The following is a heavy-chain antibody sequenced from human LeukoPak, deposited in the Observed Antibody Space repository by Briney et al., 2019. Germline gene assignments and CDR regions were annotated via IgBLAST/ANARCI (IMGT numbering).Heavy chain of an antibody. CDR2: IIPFVGTT. D-gene: IGHD6-13*01. Sequence: SAKVSCKTSGGSLRSYAISWVRQAPGQGLERMGGIIPFVGTTNYGQKFQGRVTITTDESTNTAYMELSSLKSEDTAVYYCARENKIAAAGIRYFQHWGQGTLVTVSS. V-gene: IGHV1-69*05. J-gene: IGHJ1*01. CDR3: ARENKIAAAGIRYFQH. CDR1: GGSLRSYA.